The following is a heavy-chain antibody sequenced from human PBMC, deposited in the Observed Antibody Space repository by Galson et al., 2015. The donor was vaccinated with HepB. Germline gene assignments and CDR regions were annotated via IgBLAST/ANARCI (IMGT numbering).Heavy chain of an antibody. J-gene: IGHJ4*02. CDR3: GRGGSRQWLVGY. Sequence: LSLTCSVSGASISSYYWRWIRQPPGKGLEWFGHILYSGSTNYNPPLKSPVTISVDTSKNQFSLTMSSVTPADTAVYYCGRGGSRQWLVGYWGQGALVTVSS. CDR1: GASISSYY. CDR2: ILYSGST. V-gene: IGHV4-59*01. D-gene: IGHD6-19*01.